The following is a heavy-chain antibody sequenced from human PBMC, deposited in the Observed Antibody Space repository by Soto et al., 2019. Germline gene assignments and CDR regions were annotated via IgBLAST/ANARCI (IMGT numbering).Heavy chain of an antibody. V-gene: IGHV4-30-2*01. Sequence: QLQLQESGSGLVKPSQTLSLTCAVSGGSISSGGYSWSWIRQPPGKGLEWIGYIYHSGSTYYNPSLKSRVTISVDRSKNQFSLKLSSVTAADTAVYYCAWSAGYPTYNWFDPWGQGTLVTVSS. CDR2: IYHSGST. CDR1: GGSISSGGYS. J-gene: IGHJ5*02. D-gene: IGHD3-16*02. CDR3: AWSAGYPTYNWFDP.